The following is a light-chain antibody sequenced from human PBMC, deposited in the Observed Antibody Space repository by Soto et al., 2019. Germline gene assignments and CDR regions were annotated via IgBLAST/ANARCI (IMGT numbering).Light chain of an antibody. CDR3: SSYTSSTLV. J-gene: IGLJ2*01. Sequence: QSALTQPASVSGSPGQSITISCTGTSSDVGGYNYVSWYQQHPGKAPKLMIYDVSNRPSGVSNRFSGSKSGNTGSLTISGLQAEDEADYYCSSYTSSTLVFGGGTKVTVL. V-gene: IGLV2-14*01. CDR2: DVS. CDR1: SSDVGGYNY.